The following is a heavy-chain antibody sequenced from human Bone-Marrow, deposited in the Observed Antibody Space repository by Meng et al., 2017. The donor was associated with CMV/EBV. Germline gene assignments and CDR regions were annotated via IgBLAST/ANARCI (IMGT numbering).Heavy chain of an antibody. V-gene: IGHV3-30*04. CDR1: GFTFSSYA. J-gene: IGHJ4*02. CDR3: AKWLQLEGRRDFDY. Sequence: GGSLSLSCAASGFTFSSYAMHWVRQAPGKGLEGVAVIAYDGSNKYYKDSVKGRITISRDNSKNRLYLQVISLRAEDTAVYYCAKWLQLEGRRDFDYWGQETLVTVSS. CDR2: IAYDGSNK. D-gene: IGHD5-24*01.